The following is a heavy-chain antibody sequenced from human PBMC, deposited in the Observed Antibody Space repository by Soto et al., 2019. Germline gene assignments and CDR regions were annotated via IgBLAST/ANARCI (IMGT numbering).Heavy chain of an antibody. CDR2: IYYSGST. CDR1: GFSISSGDYY. D-gene: IGHD3-10*01. J-gene: IGHJ4*02. CDR3: ATIKLGSNRLDY. Sequence: PSETLSLTCTFSGFSISSGDYYLSWIRQPPGKGLEWIGYIYYSGSTYYNPSLKSRVTISVDTSKNHFSLKLSSVTAADTAVYYCATIKLGSNRLDYWGQGTLVTVSS. V-gene: IGHV4-30-4*01.